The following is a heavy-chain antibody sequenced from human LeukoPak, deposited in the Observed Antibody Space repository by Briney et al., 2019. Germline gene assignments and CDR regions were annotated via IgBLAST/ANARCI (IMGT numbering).Heavy chain of an antibody. V-gene: IGHV1-2*02. J-gene: IGHJ4*02. CDR2: INPNSGGT. CDR3: ARDILNGDYPDY. CDR1: GYTFTGYY. Sequence: ASVKVSCKASGYTFTGYYMHWVRQAPGQGLEWMGWINPNSGGTNYAQKFQGRVTMTRDTSISTAYMELSRLRSDDTAVYYCARDILNGDYPDYWGQGTLVTVSS. D-gene: IGHD4-17*01.